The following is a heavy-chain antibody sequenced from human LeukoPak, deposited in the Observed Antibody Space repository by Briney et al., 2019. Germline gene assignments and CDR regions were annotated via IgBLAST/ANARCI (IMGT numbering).Heavy chain of an antibody. CDR2: IYYSGST. Sequence: SETLSLTCTVSGGSISGGSYCWSWIRQPPGKGLEWIGYIYYSGSTKFNLSLKSRVTISVDTSKNPLSLKLSSVTAADTAVYYCARGEYGLFDYWGQGALVTVSS. J-gene: IGHJ4*02. D-gene: IGHD2/OR15-2a*01. V-gene: IGHV4-61*01. CDR3: ARGEYGLFDY. CDR1: GGSISGGSYC.